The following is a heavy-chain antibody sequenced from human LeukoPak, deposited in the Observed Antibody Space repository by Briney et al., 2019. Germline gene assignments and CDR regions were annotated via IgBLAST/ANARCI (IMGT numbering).Heavy chain of an antibody. CDR1: GFTFTTYR. V-gene: IGHV3-23*01. J-gene: IGHJ4*02. CDR3: AKVGAAGIAVVLVDY. Sequence: GGSLRLSCAASGFTFTTYRMEWVRQAPGKGLEWVSIISDSGDITYYADSVKGRFTISRDNSKNTLYLQMNSLRAEDTAVYYCAKVGAAGIAVVLVDYWGQGTLVTVSS. D-gene: IGHD6-19*01. CDR2: ISDSGDIT.